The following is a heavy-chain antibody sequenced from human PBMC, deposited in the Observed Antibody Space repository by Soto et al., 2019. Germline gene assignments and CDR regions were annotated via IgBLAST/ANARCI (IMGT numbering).Heavy chain of an antibody. V-gene: IGHV4-59*01. Sequence: PSETLSLTCTVSGGSISSYYWSWIRQPPGKGLEWIGYIYYSGSTNYNPSLKSRVTISVDTSKNQFSLKLSSVTAADTAVYYCARMYSGGYYYYGMDVWGQGTTVTSP. CDR1: GGSISSYY. CDR2: IYYSGST. D-gene: IGHD1-26*01. J-gene: IGHJ6*02. CDR3: ARMYSGGYYYYGMDV.